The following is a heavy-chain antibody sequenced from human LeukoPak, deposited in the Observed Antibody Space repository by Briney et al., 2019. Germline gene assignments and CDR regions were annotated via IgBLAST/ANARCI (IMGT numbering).Heavy chain of an antibody. CDR3: VRLRCTSTSCFFDY. Sequence: GGPLRLSCAASGFTFSTYWMTWVRQAPGKGLEWVANIKQDGSQKYYVDSVKGRFTISRDNAKNSLYLQMNSLRAEDTAVYYCVRLRCTSTSCFFDYWGQGTLVTVSS. V-gene: IGHV3-7*01. CDR2: IKQDGSQK. D-gene: IGHD2-2*01. J-gene: IGHJ4*02. CDR1: GFTFSTYW.